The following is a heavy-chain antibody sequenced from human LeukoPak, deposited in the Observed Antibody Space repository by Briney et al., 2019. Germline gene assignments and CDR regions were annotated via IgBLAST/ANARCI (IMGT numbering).Heavy chain of an antibody. V-gene: IGHV3-74*01. D-gene: IGHD3-16*02. Sequence: PGGSLRLSCAASGFIFSSYEMNWVRQAPGKGLVWVSRIDSDGISTSYADSVKGRFTVSRDNAKNTVFLQMNSLRAEDTAVYYCVRDRIGFDPWGQGTLVTVSS. CDR3: VRDRIGFDP. J-gene: IGHJ5*02. CDR2: IDSDGIST. CDR1: GFIFSSYE.